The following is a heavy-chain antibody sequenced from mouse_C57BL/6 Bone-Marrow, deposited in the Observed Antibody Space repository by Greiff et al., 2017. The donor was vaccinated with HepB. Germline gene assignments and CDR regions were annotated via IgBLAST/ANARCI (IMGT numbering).Heavy chain of an antibody. J-gene: IGHJ4*01. D-gene: IGHD2-2*01. V-gene: IGHV14-4*01. CDR3: TNGYDVGYYAMDY. CDR2: IDPENGDT. CDR1: GFNIKDDY. Sequence: VQLKESGAELVRPGASVKLSCTASGFNIKDDYMHWVKQRPEQGLEWIGWIDPENGDTEYASKFQGKATITADTSSNTAYLQLSSLTSEDTAVYYCTNGYDVGYYAMDYWGQGTSVTVSS.